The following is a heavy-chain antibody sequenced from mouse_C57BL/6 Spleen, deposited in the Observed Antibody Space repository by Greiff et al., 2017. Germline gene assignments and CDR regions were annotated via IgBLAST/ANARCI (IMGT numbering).Heavy chain of an antibody. J-gene: IGHJ2*01. CDR2: IYPGDGDT. CDR3: ARRETDGYYFDY. V-gene: IGHV1-82*01. CDR1: GYAFSSSW. D-gene: IGHD2-3*01. Sequence: QVQLQQSGPELVKPGASVKISCKASGYAFSSSWMNRVKQRPGKGLEWIGRIYPGDGDTNYNGKFKGKATLTADKSSSTAYMQLSSLTSEDSAVYFCARRETDGYYFDYWGQGTTLTVSS.